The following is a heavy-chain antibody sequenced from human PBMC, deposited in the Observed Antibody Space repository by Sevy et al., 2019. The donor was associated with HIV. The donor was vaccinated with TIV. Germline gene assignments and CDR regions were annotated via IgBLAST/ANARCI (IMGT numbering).Heavy chain of an antibody. CDR3: AKEDSYGRFDY. CDR1: GFRFNNYA. Sequence: GGSLRLSCVASGFRFNNYAMTWVRQAPGKGLEWVSGISGSGGSTYYADSVKGRFTISRDNSKNTLYLQMNSLRAEDTAVYYCAKEDSYGRFDYWGQGTLVTVSS. J-gene: IGHJ4*02. D-gene: IGHD5-18*01. V-gene: IGHV3-23*01. CDR2: ISGSGGST.